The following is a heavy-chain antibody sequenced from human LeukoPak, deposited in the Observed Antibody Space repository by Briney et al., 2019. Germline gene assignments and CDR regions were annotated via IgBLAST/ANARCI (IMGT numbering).Heavy chain of an antibody. J-gene: IGHJ4*02. V-gene: IGHV3-21*01. Sequence: GGSLRLSCAASGFTFSSYSMNWVRQAPGKGLEWVSSISSSSSYIYYADSVKGRFTISRDNAKNSLYLQMNSLRAEDTAVYYCARADWDTAMIDYWGQGTLVTVSP. CDR2: ISSSSSYI. D-gene: IGHD5-18*01. CDR1: GFTFSSYS. CDR3: ARADWDTAMIDY.